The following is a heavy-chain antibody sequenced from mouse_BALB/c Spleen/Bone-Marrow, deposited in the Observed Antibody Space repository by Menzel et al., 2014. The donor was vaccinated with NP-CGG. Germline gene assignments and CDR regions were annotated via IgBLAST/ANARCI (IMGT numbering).Heavy chain of an antibody. D-gene: IGHD1-1*01. CDR1: GFSLTGYG. CDR3: ARSFTTVVATPFDY. Sequence: VMLVESGPGLVAPSQSLSITYTVSGFSLTGYGVNWVRQPPGKGLEWLGMIWGDGSTDYNSVLKSRLNISKDNSKSQVFLKMNSLQTDDTARYYCARSFTTVVATPFDYWGQGTTLTVSS. J-gene: IGHJ2*01. CDR2: IWGDGST. V-gene: IGHV2-6-7*01.